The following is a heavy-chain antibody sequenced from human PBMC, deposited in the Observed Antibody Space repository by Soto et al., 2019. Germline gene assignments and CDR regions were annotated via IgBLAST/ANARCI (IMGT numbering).Heavy chain of an antibody. CDR2: VSGSGGNT. CDR1: GFTFSSYA. V-gene: IGHV3-23*01. J-gene: IGHJ4*02. D-gene: IGHD6-25*01. CDR3: AKFFVETGGSGGWPWAFHY. Sequence: EVQLLESGGGLVQPGGSLRLSCAASGFTFSSYAMSWVRQAPGKGLEWVSAVSGSGGNTYYADSVKGRFTISRDNSKTTLCLQMNSLRAEDTAVYYCAKFFVETGGSGGWPWAFHYWGQGTLVTVSS.